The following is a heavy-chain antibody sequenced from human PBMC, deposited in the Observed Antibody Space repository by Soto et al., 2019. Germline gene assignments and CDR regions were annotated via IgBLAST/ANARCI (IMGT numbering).Heavy chain of an antibody. CDR2: ISAYNDNT. J-gene: IGHJ6*02. D-gene: IGHD2-15*01. Sequence: ASVKVSCKASGYTFTRYGISWLRQAPGQGLEWMGWISAYNDNTNYAQKFRGRVTMTTDTSTSTAYMELRSLTSDDTAVYYCAREGFCSSGSCALYSHDYFGMDVWGQGTTVTVSS. CDR1: GYTFTRYG. V-gene: IGHV1-18*01. CDR3: AREGFCSSGSCALYSHDYFGMDV.